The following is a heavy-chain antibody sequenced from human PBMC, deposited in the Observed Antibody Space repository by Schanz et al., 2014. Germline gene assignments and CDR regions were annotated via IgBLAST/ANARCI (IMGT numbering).Heavy chain of an antibody. CDR1: GFSIRNHD. J-gene: IGHJ4*02. V-gene: IGHV3-13*04. Sequence: EQLVESGGGLVQPGGSLRLSCAASGFSIRNHDMHWVRQATGAGLEWVSAIGTAGDTFYLDSVKGRFTISRENAKNSLYLQMNSLRAEDTAVYYCARVHHYDPSGWGYFDYWGQGALVTVSS. D-gene: IGHD3-22*01. CDR2: IGTAGDT. CDR3: ARVHHYDPSGWGYFDY.